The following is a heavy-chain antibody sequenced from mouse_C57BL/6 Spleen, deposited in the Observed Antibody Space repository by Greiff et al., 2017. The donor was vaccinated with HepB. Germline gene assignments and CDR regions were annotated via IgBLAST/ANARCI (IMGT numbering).Heavy chain of an antibody. CDR1: GYTFTSYW. D-gene: IGHD3-2*02. J-gene: IGHJ3*01. V-gene: IGHV1-53*01. CDR3: AKNTAQAPWFAY. Sequence: QVQLQQPGTELVKPGASVKLSCKASGYTFTSYWMHWVKQRPGQGLEWIGNINPSNGGTNYNEKFKSKATLTVDKSSSTAYMQFSSLTSEDSAVYYCAKNTAQAPWFAYWGQGTLVTVSA. CDR2: INPSNGGT.